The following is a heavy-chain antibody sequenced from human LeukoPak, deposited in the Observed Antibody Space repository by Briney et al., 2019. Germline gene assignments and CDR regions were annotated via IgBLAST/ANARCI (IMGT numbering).Heavy chain of an antibody. CDR3: ASLYDGHAFDI. CDR2: INPSGGST. J-gene: IGHJ3*02. D-gene: IGHD3-16*01. CDR1: GGTFSSYA. V-gene: IGHV1-46*01. Sequence: GASVKVSCKASGGTFSSYAISWVRQAPGQGLEWMGIINPSGGSTSYAQKFQGRVTMTRDTSTSTVYMELSSLRSEDTAVYYCASLYDGHAFDIWGQGTMVTVSS.